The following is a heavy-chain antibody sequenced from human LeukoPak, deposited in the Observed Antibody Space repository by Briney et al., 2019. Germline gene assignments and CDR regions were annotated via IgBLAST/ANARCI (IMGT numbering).Heavy chain of an antibody. CDR2: IYTSGST. V-gene: IGHV4-61*02. J-gene: IGHJ6*02. CDR1: GGSISSGSYY. Sequence: SQTLSLTCTVSGGSISSGSYYWSWIRQPAGKGLEWIGRIYTSGSTNYNPSLKSRVTISVDTSKNQFSLKLSSVTAADTAVYYCARDPAYRSGGSCHYPYYGMDVWGQGSTVTVSS. D-gene: IGHD2-15*01. CDR3: ARDPAYRSGGSCHYPYYGMDV.